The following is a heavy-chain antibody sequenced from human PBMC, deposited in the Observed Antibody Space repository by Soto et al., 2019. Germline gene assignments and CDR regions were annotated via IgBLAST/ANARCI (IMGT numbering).Heavy chain of an antibody. V-gene: IGHV5-51*01. D-gene: IGHD2-21*02. Sequence: GESLTISCKGSGYSFTSYWIGWLRQMPGKGLEWMGIIYPGDSDTRYSPSFQGQVTISADKSISTAYLQWSSLKASDTAMYYCARQSYCGGDCYNAFDIWGQGTMVTVSS. J-gene: IGHJ3*02. CDR3: ARQSYCGGDCYNAFDI. CDR1: GYSFTSYW. CDR2: IYPGDSDT.